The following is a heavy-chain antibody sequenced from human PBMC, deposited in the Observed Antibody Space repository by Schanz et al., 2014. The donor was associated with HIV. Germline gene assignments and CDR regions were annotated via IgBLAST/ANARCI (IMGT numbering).Heavy chain of an antibody. CDR2: ISGSGVST. J-gene: IGHJ4*02. D-gene: IGHD4-17*01. Sequence: QLLESGGGLVQPGGSLRLSCTASGISVTGDWMSWVRQAPGRGLEWVSAISGSGVSTYYADSVKGRFTISRDNSKNTLYLQMNSLRGEDTAVYYCATAAVTDYSDNWGQGTLVTVSS. CDR3: ATAAVTDYSDN. V-gene: IGHV3-23*01. CDR1: GISVTGDW.